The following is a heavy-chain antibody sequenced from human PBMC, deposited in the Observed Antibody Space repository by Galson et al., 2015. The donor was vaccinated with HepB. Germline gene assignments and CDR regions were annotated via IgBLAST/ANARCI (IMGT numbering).Heavy chain of an antibody. D-gene: IGHD3-22*01. J-gene: IGHJ6*02. CDR3: ARDAQYYYDSFSYGMDV. Sequence: SLRLSCAASGFTFSSYWMSWVRQAPGKGLAWVANIKQDGSEKYYVDSVKGRFTISRDNAKNSLYLQMNSLRAEDTAVYYCARDAQYYYDSFSYGMDVWGQGTTVTVSS. CDR2: IKQDGSEK. CDR1: GFTFSSYW. V-gene: IGHV3-7*01.